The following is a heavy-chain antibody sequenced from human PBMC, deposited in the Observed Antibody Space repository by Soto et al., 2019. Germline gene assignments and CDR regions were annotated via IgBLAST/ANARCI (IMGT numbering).Heavy chain of an antibody. CDR3: ARVRGIVVPAATYYYYYGMDV. D-gene: IGHD2-2*01. CDR1: GGTFSSYA. CDR2: IIPIFGTA. Sequence: RASVKVSCKASGGTFSSYAISWVRQAPGQGLEWMGGIIPIFGTANYAQKFQGRVTITADESTSTAYMELSSLRSEDTAVYYCARVRGIVVPAATYYYYYGMDVWGPGTTVTVSS. J-gene: IGHJ6*02. V-gene: IGHV1-69*13.